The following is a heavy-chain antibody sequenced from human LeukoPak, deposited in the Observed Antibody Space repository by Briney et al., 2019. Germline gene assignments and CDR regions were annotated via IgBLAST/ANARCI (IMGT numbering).Heavy chain of an antibody. CDR2: IYTSGST. CDR3: ARHGTGQLYDAFDI. J-gene: IGHJ3*02. CDR1: GGSISSYY. V-gene: IGHV4-4*09. Sequence: SETLSLTCIVSGGSISSYYWSWLRQPPGKGLEWIGYIYTSGSTNYNPSLKSRVTISVDTSKNQFSLKLSSVTAADAAVYYCARHGTGQLYDAFDIWGQGTMVTVSS. D-gene: IGHD6-6*01.